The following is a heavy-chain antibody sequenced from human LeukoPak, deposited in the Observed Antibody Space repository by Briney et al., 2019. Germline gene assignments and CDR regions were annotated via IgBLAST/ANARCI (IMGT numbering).Heavy chain of an antibody. CDR2: SRDKGNSYTT. J-gene: IGHJ4*01. CDR3: TKLARAPRDFDY. V-gene: IGHV3-72*01. D-gene: IGHD3-10*01. Sequence: PGGSLRLSCAASGFTFSDYYIDWVRQAPGKGLEWVGRSRDKGNSYTTAYAASVRGRFTISRDDSKNSLYLQVNSLKIEDTAVYYCTKLARAPRDFDYWGQGTLVTVSS. CDR1: GFTFSDYY.